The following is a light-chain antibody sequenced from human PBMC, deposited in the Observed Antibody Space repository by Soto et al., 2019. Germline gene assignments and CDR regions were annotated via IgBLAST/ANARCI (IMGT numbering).Light chain of an antibody. J-gene: IGKJ3*01. Sequence: DIQMTQSPSSLSASVGDSVTITCRSSQSIREFLSWYQVKPGKAPKLLIYSSSRVEAGVPSRFGATGSGTEFTLTINRVQPEDFATYFCQQYDRRPFTFGPGTTVDV. CDR2: SSS. CDR3: QQYDRRPFT. V-gene: IGKV1-39*01. CDR1: QSIREF.